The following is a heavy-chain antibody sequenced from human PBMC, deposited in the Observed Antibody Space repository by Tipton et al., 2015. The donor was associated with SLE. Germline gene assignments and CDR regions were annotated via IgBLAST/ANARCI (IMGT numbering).Heavy chain of an antibody. Sequence: SLRLSCSASGFSFGVYAMNWVRQAPGKGLEWLGFIRSKTYGATAEYAASVEGRFTISRDDSKSIAYLEMNSLKTEDTAVYFCSRRGQIRAEVAGAGRYYDYWGQGTQVTVSS. J-gene: IGHJ4*02. CDR2: IRSKTYGATA. D-gene: IGHD3-10*01. CDR3: SRRGQIRAEVAGAGRYYDY. V-gene: IGHV3-49*04. CDR1: GFSFGVYA.